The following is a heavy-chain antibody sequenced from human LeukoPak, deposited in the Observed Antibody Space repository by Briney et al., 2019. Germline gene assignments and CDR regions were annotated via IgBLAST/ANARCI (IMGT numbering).Heavy chain of an antibody. CDR1: GFTFSSYS. V-gene: IGHV3-21*01. D-gene: IGHD6-19*01. Sequence: GESLRLSCAASGFTFSSYSMNWVRHAPGTGLEWVSSISSSSSYIYYADSVKGRFTISRDNAKNSLYLQMNSVRAEDTAVYYCARDRSERLAVAGTSAFDYWGQGTLVTVSS. J-gene: IGHJ4*02. CDR3: ARDRSERLAVAGTSAFDY. CDR2: ISSSSSYI.